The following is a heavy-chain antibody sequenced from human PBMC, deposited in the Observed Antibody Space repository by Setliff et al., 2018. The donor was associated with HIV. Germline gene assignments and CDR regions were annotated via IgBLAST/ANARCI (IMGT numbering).Heavy chain of an antibody. J-gene: IGHJ3*02. V-gene: IGHV1-2*02. D-gene: IGHD2-21*01. CDR3: ARDKLEETAESLWGPMKNDAFDI. Sequence: GASVKVSCKASGYTFTDYYMHWVRQAPGQGLEWMGWINPNSGGTKSAQTFQGRVTVTRDTSINTAYMDLSRLRSDDTAIYYCARDKLEETAESLWGPMKNDAFDIWGPGTLVTVSS. CDR2: INPNSGGT. CDR1: GYTFTDYY.